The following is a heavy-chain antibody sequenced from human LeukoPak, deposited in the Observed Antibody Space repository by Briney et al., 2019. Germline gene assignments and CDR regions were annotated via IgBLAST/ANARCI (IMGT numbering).Heavy chain of an antibody. D-gene: IGHD3-16*01. J-gene: IGHJ3*01. CDR3: ARELGRGGSAFDV. Sequence: TGGSLRLSCEASGFSLSNHWMHWVRQAPGKGLVWVAHIDPDGSVANYGDSVKGRFTIARDNAKNTLYLQMDSLRAEDTAVYYCARELGRGGSAFDVWGQGTMVTVCS. CDR2: IDPDGSVA. CDR1: GFSLSNHW. V-gene: IGHV3-74*01.